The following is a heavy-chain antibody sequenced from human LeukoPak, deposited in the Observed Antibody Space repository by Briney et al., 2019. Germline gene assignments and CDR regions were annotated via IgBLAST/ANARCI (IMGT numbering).Heavy chain of an antibody. D-gene: IGHD3-10*02. CDR3: AELGITMIGGV. CDR1: GFSFSDYW. V-gene: IGHV3-7*01. J-gene: IGHJ6*04. CDR2: IDKDGSDK. Sequence: PGGSLRLSCVASGFSFSDYWMSWARQVPGKGLEAVANIDKDGSDKYYVDSVKGRFTISRDNAKNSLYLQMNSLRAEDTAVYHCAELGITMIGGVWGKGTTVTISS.